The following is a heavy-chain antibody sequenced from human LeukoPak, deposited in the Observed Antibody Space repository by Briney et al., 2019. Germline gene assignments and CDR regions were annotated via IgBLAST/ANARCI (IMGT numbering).Heavy chain of an antibody. CDR2: IYESGT. V-gene: IGHV4-38-2*01. CDR3: AGGYSAGGPPPFDY. J-gene: IGHJ4*02. CDR1: GYSISRGYF. Sequence: SETLSLTCSVSGYSISRGYFWGWIRQTPVKGLEWIATIYESGTYYSPSLKSRPTISMDTSKNRFFLNLRSVTAADTAVYYCAGGYSAGGPPPFDYWGQGTLVTVSS. D-gene: IGHD5-18*01.